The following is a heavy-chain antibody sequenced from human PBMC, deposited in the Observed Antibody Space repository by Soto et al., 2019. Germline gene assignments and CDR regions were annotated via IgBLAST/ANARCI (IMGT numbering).Heavy chain of an antibody. Sequence: QVQLQESGPGLVKPSQTLSLTCTVSGGSISSGGYYWSWIRQHPGKGLEWIGYIYYSGSTYYNPSLKSRVTIAVDTSKNQFSLKLSSVTAADTAVYYCARIILAYCGGDCYASSGVGDYWGQGTLVTVSS. CDR2: IYYSGST. V-gene: IGHV4-31*03. CDR1: GGSISSGGYY. D-gene: IGHD2-21*02. J-gene: IGHJ4*02. CDR3: ARIILAYCGGDCYASSGVGDY.